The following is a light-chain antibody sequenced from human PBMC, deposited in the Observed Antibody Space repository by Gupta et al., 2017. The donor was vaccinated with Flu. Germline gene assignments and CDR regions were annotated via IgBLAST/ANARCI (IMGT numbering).Light chain of an antibody. CDR1: QSIALH. CDR2: STS. CDR3: QQTYTTPRT. Sequence: GDRVASTCRASQSIALHVNWYQQKPGKAPHLLIHSTSALHTGVPSRFNGSGAWSDFTLTINSLQPEDFATYYCQQTYTTPRTFGQGTRVEIK. V-gene: IGKV1-39*01. J-gene: IGKJ1*01.